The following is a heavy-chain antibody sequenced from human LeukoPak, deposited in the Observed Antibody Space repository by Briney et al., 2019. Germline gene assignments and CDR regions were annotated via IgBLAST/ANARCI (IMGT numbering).Heavy chain of an antibody. CDR2: MNPNSGNT. Sequence: ASVKVSCKTSGYTFTSYDINWVRQATGQGLEWMGWMNPNSGNTGYAQKFQGRVTITRNTSISTAYMELSSLRSEDTAVYYCAQYSSSWYGDYWGQGTLVTVSS. CDR1: GYTFTSYD. D-gene: IGHD6-13*01. V-gene: IGHV1-8*03. J-gene: IGHJ4*02. CDR3: AQYSSSWYGDY.